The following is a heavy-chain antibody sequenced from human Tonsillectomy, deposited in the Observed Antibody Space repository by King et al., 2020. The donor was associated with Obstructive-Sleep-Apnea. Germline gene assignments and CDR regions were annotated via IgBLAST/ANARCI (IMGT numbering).Heavy chain of an antibody. CDR2: IFSNDQT. CDR3: ARWTYYDFWGGYYRNYGMDV. J-gene: IGHJ6*02. V-gene: IGHV2-26*01. CDR1: GFSLSNATMS. Sequence: VTLKESGPVLVKPTETLTLTYNVSGFSLSNATMSVSWIRQPPGKALEWLAHIFSNDQTSYSISLKSRLTISKDTSKSQVVLTMTNMDPADTGIYYCARWTYYDFWGGYYRNYGMDVWGQGTTVTVSS. D-gene: IGHD3-3*01.